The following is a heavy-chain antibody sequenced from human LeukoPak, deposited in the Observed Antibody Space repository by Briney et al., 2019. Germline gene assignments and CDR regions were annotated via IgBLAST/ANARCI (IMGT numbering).Heavy chain of an antibody. CDR2: IKQDGSEK. CDR3: ARGQIGYCSSTSCSSRALDY. Sequence: GGSLRLSCAASGFTFSSYWMSWVRQAPGKGLEWVANIKQDGSEKYYVDSVKGRFTISRDNAKNSLYLQMNSLRAEDTAVYYCARGQIGYCSSTSCSSRALDYWGQGTLVTVSS. V-gene: IGHV3-7*03. D-gene: IGHD2-2*01. CDR1: GFTFSSYW. J-gene: IGHJ4*02.